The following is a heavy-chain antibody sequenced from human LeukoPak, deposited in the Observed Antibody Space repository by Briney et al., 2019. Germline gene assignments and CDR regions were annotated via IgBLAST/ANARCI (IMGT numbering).Heavy chain of an antibody. J-gene: IGHJ4*02. CDR3: ARLWSTDCSGGSCPHQPNS. Sequence: SQTLSLTCTVSGGSISSGSYCWSWIRQPAGKGLEWIGHIHTSGNTNYNSSLKSRVTISVDTSKNQFSLKLRSVTAADTAVYHCARLWSTDCSGGSCPHQPNSWGQGTLVTVSS. CDR1: GGSISSGSYC. D-gene: IGHD2-15*01. V-gene: IGHV4-61*09. CDR2: IHTSGNT.